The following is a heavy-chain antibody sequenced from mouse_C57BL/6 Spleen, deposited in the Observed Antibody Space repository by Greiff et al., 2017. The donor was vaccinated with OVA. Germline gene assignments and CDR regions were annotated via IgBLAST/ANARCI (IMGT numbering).Heavy chain of an antibody. CDR3: ARGPYDGYYEGYFDY. V-gene: IGHV1-53*01. Sequence: QVQLQQPGTELVKPGASVKLSCKASGYTFTSYWMHWVKQRPGQGLEWIGNINPSNGGTNYNEKFKSKATLTVDKSSSTSYMQLSSLTSEDSAVYYCARGPYDGYYEGYFDYWGQGTTLTVSS. CDR1: GYTFTSYW. D-gene: IGHD2-3*01. CDR2: INPSNGGT. J-gene: IGHJ2*01.